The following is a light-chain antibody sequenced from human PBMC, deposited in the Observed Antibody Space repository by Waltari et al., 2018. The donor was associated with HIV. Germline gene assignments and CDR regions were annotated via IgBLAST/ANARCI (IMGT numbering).Light chain of an antibody. J-gene: IGLJ6*01. V-gene: IGLV2-8*01. CDR3: ASYGDTNRVL. CDR1: SSDVGGYEY. Sequence: QSALTQPPSASGSLGQSVTISCTGTSSDVGGYEYVSWYQHHPVKAPKLIIYEVNKRPSGVPDRFSGSKSDNTASLTVAGLQDDDEAHYYCASYGDTNRVLFGGGTRVTVL. CDR2: EVN.